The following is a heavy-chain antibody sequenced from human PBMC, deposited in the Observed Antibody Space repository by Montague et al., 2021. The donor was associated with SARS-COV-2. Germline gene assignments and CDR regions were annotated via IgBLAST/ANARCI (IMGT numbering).Heavy chain of an antibody. J-gene: IGHJ6*02. CDR3: ARAGSGSYSFYYYYGMDV. Sequence: SETLSLTCTVSGGSISSYYWSWTRQPPGKGLEWIGYIYYSGSTNCNPSLKSRVTISVDTSKNQFSLKLGSVTAADTAVYYCARAGSGSYSFYYYYGMDVWGQGTTVTVSS. CDR2: IYYSGST. CDR1: GGSISSYY. D-gene: IGHD3-10*01. V-gene: IGHV4-59*08.